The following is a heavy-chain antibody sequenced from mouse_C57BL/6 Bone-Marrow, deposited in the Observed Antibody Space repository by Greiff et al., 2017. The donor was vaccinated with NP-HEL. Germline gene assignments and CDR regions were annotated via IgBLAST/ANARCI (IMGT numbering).Heavy chain of an antibody. D-gene: IGHD1-1*01. CDR2: IWSGGST. J-gene: IGHJ4*01. CDR1: GFSLTSYG. Sequence: VKLVESGPGLVQPSQSLSITCTVSGFSLTSYGVHWVRQSPGKGLEWLGVIWSGGSTDYNAAFISRLSISKDNSKSQVFFKMNSLQADDTAIYYCARNPYYYGSSYAYYYAMDYWGQGTSVTVSS. V-gene: IGHV2-2*01. CDR3: ARNPYYYGSSYAYYYAMDY.